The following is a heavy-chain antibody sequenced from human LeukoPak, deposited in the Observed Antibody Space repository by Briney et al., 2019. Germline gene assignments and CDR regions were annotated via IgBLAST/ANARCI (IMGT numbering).Heavy chain of an antibody. Sequence: SETLSLTCAVYGGSFSGYYWSWIRQPPGKGLEWIGEINHSRSTNYNPSLKSRVTISVDTSKNRFSLKLSSVTAADTAVYYCARAEHIVVVRAQGGFDYWGQGTLVTVSS. V-gene: IGHV4-34*01. J-gene: IGHJ4*02. CDR1: GGSFSGYY. D-gene: IGHD2-21*01. CDR2: INHSRST. CDR3: ARAEHIVVVRAQGGFDY.